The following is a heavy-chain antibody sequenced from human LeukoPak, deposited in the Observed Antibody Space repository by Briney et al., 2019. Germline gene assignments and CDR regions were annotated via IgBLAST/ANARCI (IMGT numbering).Heavy chain of an antibody. V-gene: IGHV3-23*01. Sequence: GGSLRLSCAASGFTFSNDVMSWVRQAPGKGPEWVSSIDGGGGTDYADSVRGRFTISRDNFKNTSYLQMTSLRADDTAVYYCARRIGGTKDYWGQGAQVTVSS. CDR2: IDGGGGT. D-gene: IGHD3-3*01. CDR1: GFTFSNDV. CDR3: ARRIGGTKDY. J-gene: IGHJ4*02.